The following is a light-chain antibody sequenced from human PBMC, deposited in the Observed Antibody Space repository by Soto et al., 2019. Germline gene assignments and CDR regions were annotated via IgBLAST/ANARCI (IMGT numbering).Light chain of an antibody. J-gene: IGLJ3*02. CDR3: SSYTSSYTLCV. V-gene: IGLV2-14*01. Sequence: QSVLTQPASVSGSPGQSITISCTGTSSDVGGYNYVSWYQQHPGKAPKLMIYGVSNRPSGVSNRFSGSKSGNTASLTISGLQAGDEADYYCSSYTSSYTLCVFGGGTKLTVL. CDR1: SSDVGGYNY. CDR2: GVS.